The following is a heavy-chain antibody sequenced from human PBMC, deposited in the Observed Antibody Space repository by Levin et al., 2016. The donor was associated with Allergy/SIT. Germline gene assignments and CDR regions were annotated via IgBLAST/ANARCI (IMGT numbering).Heavy chain of an antibody. CDR3: ARVTAAGTTYYYYGMDV. Sequence: ASVKVSCKASGYTFTGYYMHWVRQAPGQGLEWMGWINPNSGNTNYAQKLQGRVTMTTDTSTSTAYMELRSLRSDDTAVYYCARVTAAGTTYYYYGMDVWGQGTTVTVSS. J-gene: IGHJ6*02. CDR2: INPNSGNT. V-gene: IGHV1-18*04. CDR1: GYTFTGYY. D-gene: IGHD6-13*01.